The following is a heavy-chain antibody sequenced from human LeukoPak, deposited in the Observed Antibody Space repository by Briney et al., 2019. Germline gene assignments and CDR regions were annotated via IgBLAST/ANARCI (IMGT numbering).Heavy chain of an antibody. J-gene: IGHJ4*02. CDR1: GFTFSSYG. D-gene: IGHD2/OR15-2a*01. CDR2: IWYDGSNK. Sequence: GRSLRLSCAASGFTFSSYGMHWVRQAPGKGLEWVALIWYDGSNKYYTDSVKGRLTISRDNSKNTLYLQMNSLRAEDTAVYYCAREGPRGNSQFDYWGQGTLVTVSS. V-gene: IGHV3-33*01. CDR3: AREGPRGNSQFDY.